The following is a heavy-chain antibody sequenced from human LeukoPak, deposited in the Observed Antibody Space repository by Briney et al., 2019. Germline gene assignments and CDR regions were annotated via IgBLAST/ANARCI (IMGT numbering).Heavy chain of an antibody. V-gene: IGHV1-24*01. J-gene: IGHJ2*01. CDR2: FDPEDGET. D-gene: IGHD3-22*01. Sequence: ASVKVSCKVSGYTLTQLSMHWVRQAPGKGLEWMGGFDPEDGETIYAQKFQGRVTMTQDTSTDTAYMELSSLRSEDTAVYYCATTLVTSDYYYHWYFDLWGRGTLVTVSS. CDR3: ATTLVTSDYYYHWYFDL. CDR1: GYTLTQLS.